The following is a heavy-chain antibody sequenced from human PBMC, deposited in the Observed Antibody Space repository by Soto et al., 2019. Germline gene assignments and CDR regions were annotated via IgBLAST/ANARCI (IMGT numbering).Heavy chain of an antibody. D-gene: IGHD3-3*01. Sequence: QVQLVASGGGVVQPGRSLRLSCAASGFTFSSYGMHWVRQAPGKGLEWVAVIWYDGSNKYYADSVKGRFTISRDNSKNTLYLQMNSLRAEDTAVYYCARDVTIFGVVTPGSSWGQGTLVTVSS. CDR2: IWYDGSNK. V-gene: IGHV3-33*01. J-gene: IGHJ4*02. CDR1: GFTFSSYG. CDR3: ARDVTIFGVVTPGSS.